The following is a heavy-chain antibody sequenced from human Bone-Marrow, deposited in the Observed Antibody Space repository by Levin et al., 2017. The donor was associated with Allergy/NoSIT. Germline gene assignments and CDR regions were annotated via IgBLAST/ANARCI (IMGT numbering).Heavy chain of an antibody. D-gene: IGHD6-13*01. V-gene: IGHV4-39*01. Sequence: SETLSLTCTVSGGSISSSSYYWGWIRQPPGTGLEWIGSIYYSGSTYYNPSLKSRVTISVDTSKNQFSLKLSSVTAADTAVYYCARRGAAAGIGPLFDYWGQGTLVTVSS. CDR2: IYYSGST. CDR1: GGSISSSSYY. CDR3: ARRGAAAGIGPLFDY. J-gene: IGHJ4*02.